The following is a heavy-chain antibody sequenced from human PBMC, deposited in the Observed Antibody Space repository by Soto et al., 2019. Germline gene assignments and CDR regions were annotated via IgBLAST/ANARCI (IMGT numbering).Heavy chain of an antibody. Sequence: PSESLTLTCAASGASINTNNYWSWVRQPPGKGLEWIGEVYHSGSTNYNPSLKSRVTISVDKSKNHFSLKLSSVTAADTAVYYCARESGNFHFDYWGRGTLVTVSS. CDR3: ARESGNFHFDY. J-gene: IGHJ4*02. CDR1: GASINTNNY. V-gene: IGHV4-4*02. D-gene: IGHD1-26*01. CDR2: VYHSGST.